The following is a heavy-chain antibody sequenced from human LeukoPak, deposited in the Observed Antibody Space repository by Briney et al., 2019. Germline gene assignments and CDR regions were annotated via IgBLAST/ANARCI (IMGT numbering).Heavy chain of an antibody. Sequence: GGSLRLSCAASGFTVSNNYMSWVRQAPGKGLEWVSIIYSGDSTSYADSVKGRFTISRDNSKNTLYLQMNSLRAEDTAVYYCARDYSGSYSRFDYWGQGTLVTVSS. CDR3: ARDYSGSYSRFDY. D-gene: IGHD1-26*01. V-gene: IGHV3-66*01. J-gene: IGHJ4*02. CDR2: IYSGDST. CDR1: GFTVSNNY.